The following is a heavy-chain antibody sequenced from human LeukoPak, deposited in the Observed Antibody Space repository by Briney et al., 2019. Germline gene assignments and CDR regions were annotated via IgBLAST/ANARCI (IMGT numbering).Heavy chain of an antibody. CDR3: ARSRGRITIFGVALNYYYYMDV. CDR2: IYYSGST. CDR1: GCSISSYY. D-gene: IGHD3-3*01. Sequence: SVTLSLTCTVSGCSISSYYWSWIRQPPGKGLEWIGYIYYSGSTNYNPSLKSRVTISVDTSKNQFSLKLSSVTAADTAVYYCARSRGRITIFGVALNYYYYMDVWGKGTTVTVSS. V-gene: IGHV4-59*01. J-gene: IGHJ6*03.